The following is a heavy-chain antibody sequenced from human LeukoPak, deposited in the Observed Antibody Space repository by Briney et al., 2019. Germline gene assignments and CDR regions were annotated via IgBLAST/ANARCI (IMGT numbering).Heavy chain of an antibody. D-gene: IGHD2-21*02. CDR2: ISGSGDNM. Sequence: GGSLRLSCLASKFTFNNYAMTWVRQAPGKGLEWVSSISGSGDNMDYADSVKGRFTISRDNSKNTLYLQMNSLRAEDTAVYYCAKDERYCGGDCYSRPDYWGQGTLVTVSS. CDR3: AKDERYCGGDCYSRPDY. V-gene: IGHV3-23*01. CDR1: KFTFNNYA. J-gene: IGHJ4*02.